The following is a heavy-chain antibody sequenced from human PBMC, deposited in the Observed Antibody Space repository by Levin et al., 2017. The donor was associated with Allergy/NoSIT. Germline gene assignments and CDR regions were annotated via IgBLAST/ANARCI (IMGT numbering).Heavy chain of an antibody. CDR3: ARRGTSGYYPHWYFDL. CDR2: IYYSGTT. J-gene: IGHJ2*01. Sequence: SETLSLTCTVSGGSISTSYYWGWIRQSPGKGLEWIGSIYYSGTTYYNPSLKSRVTISVDTSRNQFSLKLSSVTAADTAVYYCARRGTSGYYPHWYFDLWGRGTLVTVSS. V-gene: IGHV4-39*01. D-gene: IGHD3-22*01. CDR1: GGSISTSYY.